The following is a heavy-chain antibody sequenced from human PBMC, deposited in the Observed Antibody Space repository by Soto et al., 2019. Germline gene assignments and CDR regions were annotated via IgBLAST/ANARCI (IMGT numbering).Heavy chain of an antibody. CDR2: ISSSSSTI. Sequence: GSLRLSCAAFGFTFNSYRMNWVRPAPGKGLEWVSYISSSSSTIYYADSVKGRFTISRDNAKNSLYLQMNSLRAEDTAVYYCARDRRGHGYDIWCQGTMVTDS. CDR3: ARDRRGHGYDI. J-gene: IGHJ3*02. V-gene: IGHV3-48*01. CDR1: GFTFNSYR.